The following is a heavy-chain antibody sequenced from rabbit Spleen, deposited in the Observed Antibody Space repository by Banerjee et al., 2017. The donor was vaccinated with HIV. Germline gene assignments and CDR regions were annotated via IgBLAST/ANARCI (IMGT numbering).Heavy chain of an antibody. D-gene: IGHD8-1*01. CDR2: MYTATGTT. Sequence: QSLEESGGDLVKPEGSLTLTCTASGFSFDTNHYMCWVRQAPGKGLEWIGCMYTATGTTWYATWAKGRFTISKTSSTTVTLQMTSLTVADTATYFCARDTGSSFSSYGMDLWGQGTLVTVS. CDR1: GFSFDTNHY. J-gene: IGHJ6*01. CDR3: ARDTGSSFSSYGMDL. V-gene: IGHV1S40*01.